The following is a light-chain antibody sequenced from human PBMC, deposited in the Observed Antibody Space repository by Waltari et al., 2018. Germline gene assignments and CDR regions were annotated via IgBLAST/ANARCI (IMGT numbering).Light chain of an antibody. CDR2: GAS. Sequence: EIVMTQSPATLSVSPGEGATLSCRASQSVSSNLAWYQHKPGQAPRLLIYGASTRATGIPARFSGSGSGTEFTLTISSLQSEDFATYYCQQSYSAPRTFGQGTKVDFK. CDR3: QQSYSAPRT. V-gene: IGKV3-15*01. J-gene: IGKJ1*01. CDR1: QSVSSN.